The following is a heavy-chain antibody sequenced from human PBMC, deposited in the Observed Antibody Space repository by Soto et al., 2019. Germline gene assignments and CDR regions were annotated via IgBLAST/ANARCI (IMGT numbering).Heavy chain of an antibody. Sequence: QVQLVQSGAEVKKPGSSVKVSCKASGGTFSSYIITWVRQAPGQGLEWMGRIIPILGIANYAQKFQGRVTITADKSTSTAYMELSSLRSEDTAVYYCARDRLNCSSSSCDAGGYGMDVWGQGTTVTVSS. J-gene: IGHJ6*02. CDR2: IIPILGIA. CDR3: ARDRLNCSSSSCDAGGYGMDV. V-gene: IGHV1-69*08. D-gene: IGHD2-2*01. CDR1: GGTFSSYI.